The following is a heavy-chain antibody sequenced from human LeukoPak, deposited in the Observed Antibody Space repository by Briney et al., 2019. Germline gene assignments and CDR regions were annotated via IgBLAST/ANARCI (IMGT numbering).Heavy chain of an antibody. CDR3: AKGTLIVVVPAAIDY. CDR2: ISGSGGST. V-gene: IGHV3-23*01. Sequence: PGGSLRLSCAASGFTFSSYAMSWVRQAPGKGLEWVSAISGSGGSTYYADSVKGRFTISRDNSKNTLYLQMNSLRTEDTAVYYCAKGTLIVVVPAAIDYWGQGTLVTVSS. CDR1: GFTFSSYA. J-gene: IGHJ4*02. D-gene: IGHD2-2*01.